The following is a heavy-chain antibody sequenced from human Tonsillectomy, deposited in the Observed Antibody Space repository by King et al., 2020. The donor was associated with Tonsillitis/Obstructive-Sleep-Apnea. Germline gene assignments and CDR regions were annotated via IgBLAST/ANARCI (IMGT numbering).Heavy chain of an antibody. CDR1: GFTFGDYA. Sequence: VQLVESGGGLVQPGRSLRLSCTASGFTFGDYAMSWVRQAPGKGLEGVGFIRSKAYGGTTEYAASVKGRFTISRDDSKSIAYLQMNSLKTEDTAVYYCTRGQWLVRDYWGQGTLVTVTS. D-gene: IGHD6-19*01. CDR2: IRSKAYGGTT. J-gene: IGHJ4*02. CDR3: TRGQWLVRDY. V-gene: IGHV3-49*04.